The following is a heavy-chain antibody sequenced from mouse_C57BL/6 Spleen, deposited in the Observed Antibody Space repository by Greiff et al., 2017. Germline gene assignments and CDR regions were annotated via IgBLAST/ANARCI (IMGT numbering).Heavy chain of an antibody. Sequence: EVKVVESGGGLVKPGGSLKLSCAASGFTFSSYAMSWVRQTPEKRLEWVATISDGGSYTYYPDNVKGRFTISRDNAKNNLYLQMSHLKSEDTAMYYCARGDGSSYGYFDVWGTGTTVTVSS. CDR1: GFTFSSYA. D-gene: IGHD1-1*01. V-gene: IGHV5-4*03. J-gene: IGHJ1*03. CDR3: ARGDGSSYGYFDV. CDR2: ISDGGSYT.